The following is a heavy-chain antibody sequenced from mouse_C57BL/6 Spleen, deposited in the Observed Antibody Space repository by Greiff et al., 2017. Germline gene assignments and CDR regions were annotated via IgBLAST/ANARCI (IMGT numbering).Heavy chain of an antibody. CDR3: ARYLDY. J-gene: IGHJ4*01. CDR1: GFTFTDYY. CDR2: IRNKANGYTT. Sequence: EVKLVESGGGLVQPGGSLSLSCAASGFTFTDYYMSWVRQPPGKALEWLGFIRNKANGYTTDYSTSVKGRFTISRDNSQSILYLQMNALRAEDSATYYCARYLDYWGQGTSVTVSS. V-gene: IGHV7-3*01.